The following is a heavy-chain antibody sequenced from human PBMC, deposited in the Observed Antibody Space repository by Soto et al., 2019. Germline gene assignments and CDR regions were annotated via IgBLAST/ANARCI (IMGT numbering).Heavy chain of an antibody. D-gene: IGHD2-21*01. CDR3: VRAHCSGDSCQRDYYGMDV. CDR1: GFIFSRSW. Sequence: GGSLRLSCVASGFIFSRSWMHWVRHAPGKGLIWVSRINSDGSITDYADFVKGRFTISRDNAKNTLYLQMNSLRDEDTAVYYCVRAHCSGDSCQRDYYGMDVWGQGTSVTVSS. CDR2: INSDGSIT. J-gene: IGHJ6*02. V-gene: IGHV3-74*01.